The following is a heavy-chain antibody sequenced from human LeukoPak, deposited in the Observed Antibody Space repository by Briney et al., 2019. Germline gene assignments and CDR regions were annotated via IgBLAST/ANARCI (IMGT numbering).Heavy chain of an antibody. Sequence: GASVKVSCKASGYSFTSFGITWVRQAPGQGLEWLGGFDPGAGETIYAQRFQGRLTVTEDIFTDTANMELSSLRSEDTAVYYCATGIQSSPAASFYFDYWGQGTLVTVSP. CDR2: FDPGAGET. CDR3: ATGIQSSPAASFYFDY. V-gene: IGHV1-24*01. J-gene: IGHJ4*02. CDR1: GYSFTSFG. D-gene: IGHD5-18*01.